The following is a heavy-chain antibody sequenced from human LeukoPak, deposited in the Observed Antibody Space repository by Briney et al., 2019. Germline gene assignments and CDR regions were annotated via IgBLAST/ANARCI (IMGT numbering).Heavy chain of an antibody. J-gene: IGHJ6*02. V-gene: IGHV3-21*01. Sequence: GGSLRLSCAASGFTFSSYSMNWVRQAPGKGLEWASSISSSSSYIYYADSVKGRFTISRDNAKNSLYLQMNSLRAEDAAVYYCARRDCSSTSCYGYYYGMDVWGQGTTVTVSS. CDR2: ISSSSSYI. D-gene: IGHD2-2*01. CDR3: ARRDCSSTSCYGYYYGMDV. CDR1: GFTFSSYS.